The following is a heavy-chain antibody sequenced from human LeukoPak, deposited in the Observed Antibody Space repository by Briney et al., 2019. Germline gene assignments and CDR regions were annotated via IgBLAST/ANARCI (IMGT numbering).Heavy chain of an antibody. V-gene: IGHV3-30-3*01. CDR2: ISYDGSNK. Sequence: GGSLRLSCAASGFTFSSYAMHWVRQAPGKGLEWVAVISYDGSNKYYADSVKGRFTISRDNSKNTLYLQMNSLRAEDTAVYYCAKVGDSSGYYHLHDYWGQGTLVTVSS. D-gene: IGHD3-22*01. CDR1: GFTFSSYA. J-gene: IGHJ4*02. CDR3: AKVGDSSGYYHLHDY.